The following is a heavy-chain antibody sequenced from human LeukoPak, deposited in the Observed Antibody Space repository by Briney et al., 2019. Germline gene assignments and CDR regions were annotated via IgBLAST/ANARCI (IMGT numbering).Heavy chain of an antibody. CDR2: IYSDGSIT. D-gene: IGHD1-26*01. CDR3: ARDTTGGTYES. J-gene: IGHJ4*02. CDR1: GFTFSSYW. Sequence: AGGSLRLSCAASGFTFSSYWMHWVRQAPGKGLEWVSRIYSDGSITTYADSGRGRFTVSRDNAKNTLYLQMNILRAEDTAVYYFARDTTGGTYESWGQGTLVTVSS. V-gene: IGHV3-74*03.